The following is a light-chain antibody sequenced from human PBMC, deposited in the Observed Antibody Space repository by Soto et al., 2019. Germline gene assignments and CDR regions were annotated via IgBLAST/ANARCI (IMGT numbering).Light chain of an antibody. J-gene: IGLJ1*01. V-gene: IGLV2-14*01. Sequence: QSVLTQPASVSGSPGQSITISCTGTSSDVGGYNYVSWYQQHPGKAPKLMIYDVSNRPSGVSNRFSGSKSGNTASLTISGLLVEEEADYYCSSYTSSSPYVFGTGTKLTV. CDR2: DVS. CDR3: SSYTSSSPYV. CDR1: SSDVGGYNY.